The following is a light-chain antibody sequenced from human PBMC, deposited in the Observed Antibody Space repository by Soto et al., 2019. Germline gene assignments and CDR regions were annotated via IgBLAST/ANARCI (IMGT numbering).Light chain of an antibody. J-gene: IGLJ1*01. CDR1: TGDIGTYNF. CDR3: CSHGGSSPLV. V-gene: IGLV2-8*01. Sequence: QSALTQPPSASGSPGQSVAISCTGTTGDIGTYNFVSWYQQHPGKAPKLLIFEVNKRPSGVPDRFSGSKSGNTASLTVSGLQAEDEADYYCCSHGGSSPLVFGSGTKLTVL. CDR2: EVN.